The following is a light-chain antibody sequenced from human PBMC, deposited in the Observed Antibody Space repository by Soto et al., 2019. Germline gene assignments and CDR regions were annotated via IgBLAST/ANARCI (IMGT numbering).Light chain of an antibody. CDR1: SSDVGGYNY. CDR2: EVS. J-gene: IGLJ1*01. V-gene: IGLV2-8*01. Sequence: QSVLTQPPSASGSPGQSVTLSCTGTSSDVGGYNYVSWYQQHPGKAPKLMIYEVSKRPSGVPDRFSGSKSGNTASLTVSGLQAEDEADYYCSSHAGSKRVFGTGTKVTV. CDR3: SSHAGSKRV.